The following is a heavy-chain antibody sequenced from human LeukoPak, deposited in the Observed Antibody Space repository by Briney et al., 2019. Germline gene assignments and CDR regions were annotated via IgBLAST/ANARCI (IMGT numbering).Heavy chain of an antibody. CDR1: GYTFTNYW. CDR2: IYPDDSET. Sequence: GESLKISCKGGGYTFTNYWIVWVRQMPGKGLEWMGVIYPDDSETKYSPSFQGQVTISADKSISTAYLQWNSLKASDTAMYYCARLVAPRPVDYWGQGTLVTVSS. J-gene: IGHJ4*02. D-gene: IGHD6-6*01. CDR3: ARLVAPRPVDY. V-gene: IGHV5-51*01.